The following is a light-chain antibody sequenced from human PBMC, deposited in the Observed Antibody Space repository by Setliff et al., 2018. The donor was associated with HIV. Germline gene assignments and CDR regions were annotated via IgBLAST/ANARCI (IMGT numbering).Light chain of an antibody. Sequence: QSALAQPRSVSGSPGQSVTISCSGFSSDVGTYNFVSWYQQLPGKSPQLLIFDVSKRPSGISSRFSGTKSGNTASLTISGLQAEDEAEYSCCSYGGSNTPYVFGSGTKVTVL. J-gene: IGLJ1*01. V-gene: IGLV2-11*01. CDR1: SSDVGTYNF. CDR3: CSYGGSNTPYV. CDR2: DVS.